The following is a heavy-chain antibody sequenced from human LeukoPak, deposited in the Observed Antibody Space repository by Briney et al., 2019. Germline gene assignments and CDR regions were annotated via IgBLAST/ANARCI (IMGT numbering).Heavy chain of an antibody. Sequence: GGSLRLSCAASGFTFSSYAMSWVRQAPGKGLEWVSAVSGSGGSTYYADSVKGRFTISRDNSKNTLYLQMNSLRAEDTAVYYCAKDKAMVRGVTDYWGQGTLVTVSS. J-gene: IGHJ4*02. D-gene: IGHD3-10*01. CDR3: AKDKAMVRGVTDY. CDR1: GFTFSSYA. CDR2: VSGSGGST. V-gene: IGHV3-23*01.